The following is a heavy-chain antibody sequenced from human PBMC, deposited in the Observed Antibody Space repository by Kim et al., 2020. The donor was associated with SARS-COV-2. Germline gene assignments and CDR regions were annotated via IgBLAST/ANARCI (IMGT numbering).Heavy chain of an antibody. J-gene: IGHJ6*02. CDR2: ISAYNGNT. D-gene: IGHD6-6*01. CDR1: GYTFTSYG. V-gene: IGHV1-18*04. Sequence: ASVKVSCKASGYTFTSYGISWVRQAPGQGLEWMGWISAYNGNTNYAQKLQGRVTMTTDTSTSTAYMELRSLRSDDTAVYYCARDGSYSSSGQVYYYYGMDVWGQGTTVTVSS. CDR3: ARDGSYSSSGQVYYYYGMDV.